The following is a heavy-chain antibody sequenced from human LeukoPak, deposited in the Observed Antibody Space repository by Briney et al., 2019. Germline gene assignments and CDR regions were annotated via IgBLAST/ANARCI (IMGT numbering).Heavy chain of an antibody. D-gene: IGHD2-21*01. CDR1: GYTFTGYY. CDR3: ATSSHYSPMEY. V-gene: IGHV1-2*02. J-gene: IGHJ4*02. Sequence: APVKVSCKTSGYTFTGYYMHWVRQAPGHGLEWLAWINPDSGATNFAQKFQDRVTMTRDTSISTAYMELSSLRSDDTAVYYCATSSHYSPMEYWGQGTLVTVSS. CDR2: INPDSGAT.